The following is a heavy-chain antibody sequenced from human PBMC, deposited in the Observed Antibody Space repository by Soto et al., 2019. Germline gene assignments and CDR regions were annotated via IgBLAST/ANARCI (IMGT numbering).Heavy chain of an antibody. CDR2: IYWDDDK. J-gene: IGHJ4*02. Sequence: QITLKESGPTLVKPTQTLTLTCTVSGFSLNTYGVCVGWILQPPGKALEWLALIYWDDDKRYSPSLKSRLTIPKATSKNQVVLTMTTMDPVETVTYYCARALGSWGAYYFDYWGQGTLVTVSS. CDR1: GFSLNTYGVC. V-gene: IGHV2-5*02. D-gene: IGHD3-16*01. CDR3: ARALGSWGAYYFDY.